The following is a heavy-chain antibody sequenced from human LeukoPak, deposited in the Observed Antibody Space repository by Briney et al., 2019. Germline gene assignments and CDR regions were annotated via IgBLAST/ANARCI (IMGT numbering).Heavy chain of an antibody. CDR3: AKAGYCSSTSCYYYYYYMDV. CDR1: GFTFSSYG. CDR2: IWYDGSNK. V-gene: IGHV3-33*06. D-gene: IGHD2-2*03. Sequence: PGGSLRLSCAASGFTFSSYGMHWVRQAPGKGLEWVAVIWYDGSNKYYADSVKGRFTTSRDNSKNTLYLQMNSLRAEDTAVYYCAKAGYCSSTSCYYYYYYMDVWGKGTTVTVSS. J-gene: IGHJ6*03.